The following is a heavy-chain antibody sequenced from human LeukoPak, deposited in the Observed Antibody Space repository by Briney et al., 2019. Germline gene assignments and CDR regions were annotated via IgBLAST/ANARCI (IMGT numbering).Heavy chain of an antibody. CDR1: GFTFSSYA. J-gene: IGHJ4*02. CDR2: ISSSSSYI. D-gene: IGHD6-19*01. Sequence: GGSLRLSCAASGFTFSSYAMSWVRQAPGKGLEWVSSISSSSSYIYYADSVKGRFTISRDNAENSLYLQMNSLRAEDTAVYYCARDLAVAGTASVYWGQGTLVTVSS. CDR3: ARDLAVAGTASVY. V-gene: IGHV3-21*04.